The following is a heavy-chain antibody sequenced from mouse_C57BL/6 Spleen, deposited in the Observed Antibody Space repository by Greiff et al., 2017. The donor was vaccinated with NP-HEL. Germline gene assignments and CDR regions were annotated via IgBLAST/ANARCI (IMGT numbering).Heavy chain of an antibody. Sequence: EVQRVESGGGLVKPGGSLKLSCAASGFTFSDYGMHWVRQAPEKGLEWVAYISSGSSTIYYADTVKGRFTISRDNAKNTLFLQMTSLRSEDTAMYYCARRYYGSSPYWYFDVWGTGTTVTVSS. CDR2: ISSGSSTI. CDR3: ARRYYGSSPYWYFDV. D-gene: IGHD1-1*01. J-gene: IGHJ1*03. CDR1: GFTFSDYG. V-gene: IGHV5-17*01.